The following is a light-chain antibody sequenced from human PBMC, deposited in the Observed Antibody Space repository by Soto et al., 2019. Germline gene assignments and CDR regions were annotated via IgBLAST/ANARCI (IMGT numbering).Light chain of an antibody. J-gene: IGLJ1*01. CDR3: CSYAGFTPYV. CDR2: EGT. V-gene: IGLV2-23*01. CDR1: SSDVGSYNL. Sequence: QSVLTQPASVSGSLGQSITISCTGTSSDVGSYNLVSWYQHHPGKAPKLLIFEGTKRPSGISNRFSGSKSGNTASLAISGLQAEDEAVYHCCSYAGFTPYVFGTGTQLTVL.